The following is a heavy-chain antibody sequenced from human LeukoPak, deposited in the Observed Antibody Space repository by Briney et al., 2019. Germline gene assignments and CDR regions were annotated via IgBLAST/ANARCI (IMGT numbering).Heavy chain of an antibody. D-gene: IGHD5-18*01. V-gene: IGHV1-2*02. CDR2: INPNSGGT. Sequence: GASVKVSCKASGYTFTGYYMHWVRQAPGQGLEWMGWINPNSGGTNYAQKFQGRVTMTRDTSISTAYMELSRLRSDDTAVYYCARMNREGIQLPFDYWGQGTLVTVSS. CDR3: ARMNREGIQLPFDY. J-gene: IGHJ4*02. CDR1: GYTFTGYY.